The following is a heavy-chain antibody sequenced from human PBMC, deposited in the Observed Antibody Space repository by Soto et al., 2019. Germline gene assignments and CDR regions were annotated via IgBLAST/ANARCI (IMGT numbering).Heavy chain of an antibody. CDR3: ASGGDFRRDGYRNWFDP. D-gene: IGHD5-12*01. Sequence: KASETLSLTCAVSGGSISSGGYSWSWIRQPPGKGLEWIGYTSHSGSTYYYPSLKSLVTISVDRSKNQCSLKLSSVTAEDTAVYYCASGGDFRRDGYRNWFDPWGQGTLVTVSS. V-gene: IGHV4-30-2*01. CDR2: TSHSGST. CDR1: GGSISSGGYS. J-gene: IGHJ5*02.